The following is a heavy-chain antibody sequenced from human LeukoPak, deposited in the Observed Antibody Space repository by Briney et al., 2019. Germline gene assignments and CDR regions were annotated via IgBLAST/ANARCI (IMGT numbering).Heavy chain of an antibody. CDR3: ARDGWFYHDGSGYSHTFDY. D-gene: IGHD3-22*01. V-gene: IGHV3-66*01. Sequence: GGSLRLYCVASGFTVSSSYMSWVRQAPGKGLEWVSVIYSGGATCYTDSVKGTFTISRDNSKNTLYLQMNSLRDEDTAVYYCARDGWFYHDGSGYSHTFDYWGQGTLVTVSS. CDR1: GFTVSSSY. J-gene: IGHJ4*02. CDR2: IYSGGAT.